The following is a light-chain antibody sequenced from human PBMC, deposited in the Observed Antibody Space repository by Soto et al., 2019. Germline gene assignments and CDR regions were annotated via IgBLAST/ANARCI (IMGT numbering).Light chain of an antibody. J-gene: IGKJ1*01. CDR1: QSVSSS. CDR3: QQYNDWPPA. CDR2: DAS. Sequence: ERVMTQSPAALSVPPGERATLSCRASQSVSSSLAWYQQKPGQAPRLLIYDASTRATGIPARFSGSGSGTEFTLTISSLQSEDFAVYYCQQYNDWPPAFGQGTKVDIK. V-gene: IGKV3-15*01.